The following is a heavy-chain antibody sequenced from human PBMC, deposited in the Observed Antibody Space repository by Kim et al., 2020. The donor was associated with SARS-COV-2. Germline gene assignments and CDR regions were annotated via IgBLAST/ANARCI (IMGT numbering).Heavy chain of an antibody. Sequence: GGSLRLSFAASGFTFSSYSMNWVRQAPGKGLEWVSSISSSSSYIYYADSVKGRFTISRDNAKNSLYLQMNSLRAEDTAVYYCARARGIAAAANYYGMDVWGQGTTVTVSS. D-gene: IGHD6-13*01. V-gene: IGHV3-21*01. CDR2: ISSSSSYI. J-gene: IGHJ6*02. CDR3: ARARGIAAAANYYGMDV. CDR1: GFTFSSYS.